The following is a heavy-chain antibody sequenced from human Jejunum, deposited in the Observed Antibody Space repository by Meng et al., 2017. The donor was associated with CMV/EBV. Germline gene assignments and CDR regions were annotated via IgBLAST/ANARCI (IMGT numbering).Heavy chain of an antibody. D-gene: IGHD6-19*01. CDR1: FTKYA. CDR3: VRGIEGERGIAVAGSFGDY. V-gene: IGHV7-4-1*02. Sequence: FTKYAMNWVRQAPGQGLEWMGWINPTTGNPTYAQGFTGRFVFSLDTSVSTTYLQISNLKAEDTAVYYCVRGIEGERGIAVAGSFGDYWGQGTLVTVSS. J-gene: IGHJ4*02. CDR2: INPTTGNP.